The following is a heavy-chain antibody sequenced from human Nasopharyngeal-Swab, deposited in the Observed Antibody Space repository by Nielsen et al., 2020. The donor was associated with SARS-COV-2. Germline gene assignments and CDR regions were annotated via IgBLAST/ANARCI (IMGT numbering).Heavy chain of an antibody. Sequence: GGSLRLSCTASGFTVSSNYMSWVRQAQGKGLEWVSVIYSGGGTYYADSVKGRFTISRDNSKNTLYLQMNSLRAEDTAVYYCARLYWGDGYNPFDYWGQGTLVTVSS. D-gene: IGHD5-24*01. CDR1: GFTVSSNY. CDR3: ARLYWGDGYNPFDY. J-gene: IGHJ4*02. V-gene: IGHV3-53*01. CDR2: IYSGGGT.